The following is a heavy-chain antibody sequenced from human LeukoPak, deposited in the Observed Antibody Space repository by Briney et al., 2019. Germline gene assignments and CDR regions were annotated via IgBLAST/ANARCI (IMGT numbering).Heavy chain of an antibody. CDR3: ASIMVRGVIVYYFDY. V-gene: IGHV1-18*01. D-gene: IGHD3-10*01. J-gene: IGHJ4*02. CDR1: GYTFTSYG. Sequence: ASVKVSCKASGYTFTSYGISWVRQAPGQGLEWMGWISAYNGNTNYAQKLQGSVTMTTDTSTSTAYMELRSLRSDDTAVYYCASIMVRGVIVYYFDYWGQGTLVTVSS. CDR2: ISAYNGNT.